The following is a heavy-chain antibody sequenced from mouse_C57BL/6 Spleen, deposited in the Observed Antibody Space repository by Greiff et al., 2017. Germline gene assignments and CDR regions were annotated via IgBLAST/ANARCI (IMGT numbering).Heavy chain of an antibody. V-gene: IGHV1-58*01. Sequence: VQLQQSGAELVRPGSSVKMSCKTSGYTFTSYGINWVKQRPGQGLEWIGYFYIGNGYTEYNEKFKGKATLTLETSSSTAYMQLSSLTSDVSAIYFCAREPFGNYYAMDYWGQGTSVTVSS. CDR3: AREPFGNYYAMDY. CDR2: FYIGNGYT. J-gene: IGHJ4*01. CDR1: GYTFTSYG. D-gene: IGHD2-1*01.